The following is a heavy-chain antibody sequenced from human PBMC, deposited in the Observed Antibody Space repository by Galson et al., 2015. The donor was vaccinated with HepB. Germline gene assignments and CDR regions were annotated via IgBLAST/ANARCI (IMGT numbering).Heavy chain of an antibody. Sequence: SLRLSCAASGFTFSSYSMNWVRQAPGKGLEWVSSISSSSYIYYADSVKGRFTISRDNAKNSLYLQMNSLRAEDTAVYYCARDGTVTTRGMDVWGQGTTVTVSS. CDR3: ARDGTVTTRGMDV. J-gene: IGHJ6*02. CDR1: GFTFSSYS. CDR2: ISSSSYI. V-gene: IGHV3-21*01. D-gene: IGHD4-17*01.